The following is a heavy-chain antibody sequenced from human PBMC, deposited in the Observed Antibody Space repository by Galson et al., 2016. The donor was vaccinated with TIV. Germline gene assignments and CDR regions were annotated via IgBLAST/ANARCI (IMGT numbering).Heavy chain of an antibody. CDR1: GFAFNVYW. CDR3: ATDLLDY. CDR2: INQDGDRK. J-gene: IGHJ4*02. Sequence: SLRLSCAASGFAFNVYWWAWVRQAPGRGLEWVASINQDGDRKYYAESVKGRFTISRDNGRNSLYLEVARLRAEDTAVYYCATDLLDYWGQGSLVSVSS. V-gene: IGHV3-7*05.